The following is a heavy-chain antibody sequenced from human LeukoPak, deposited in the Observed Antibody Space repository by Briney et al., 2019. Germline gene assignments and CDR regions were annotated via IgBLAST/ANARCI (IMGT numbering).Heavy chain of an antibody. D-gene: IGHD1-26*01. V-gene: IGHV3-30*03. CDR1: ALTRSAHS. CDR2: ISYDGRTT. J-gene: IGHJ4*02. Sequence: GRSLRLSCAGSALTRSAHSMHWVRQAPGKGLVWVASISYDGRTTYYTDSVKGRFTISKDTSKNTLYLQMDSLRPEDTAIYFCTRDGIVGARSVDYWGQGILVTVSS. CDR3: TRDGIVGARSVDY.